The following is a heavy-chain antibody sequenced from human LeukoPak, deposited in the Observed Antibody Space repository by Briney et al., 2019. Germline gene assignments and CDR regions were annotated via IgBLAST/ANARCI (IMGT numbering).Heavy chain of an antibody. V-gene: IGHV3-30-3*01. J-gene: IGHJ4*02. CDR3: ARVSGYAPEY. CDR2: ISYDGSNK. Sequence: PGGSLRLSCAASGFTFSSYAMHWVRQAPGKGLEWVAVISYDGSNKYYADSVKGRFTISRDNSKNTLYLQMNSLRAEDTAVYYCARVSGYAPEYWGQGTLVTVSS. D-gene: IGHD5-12*01. CDR1: GFTFSSYA.